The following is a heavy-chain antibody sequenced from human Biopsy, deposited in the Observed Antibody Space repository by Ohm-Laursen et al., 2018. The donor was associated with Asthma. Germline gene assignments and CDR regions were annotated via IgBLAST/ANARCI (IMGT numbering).Heavy chain of an antibody. CDR2: IYSGGTS. D-gene: IGHD6-19*01. V-gene: IGHV3-53*01. CDR1: GKHFGSYN. J-gene: IGHJ4*02. CDR3: AKDFRGIAVAGDRGFDY. Sequence: SLRLSCAAVGKHFGSYNMHWARQAPGKGLEWVSVIYSGGTSDTADSVRGRFTISRDFYKNTLYLQMDSLRAEDTAVYYCAKDFRGIAVAGDRGFDYWGQGTLVTVSS.